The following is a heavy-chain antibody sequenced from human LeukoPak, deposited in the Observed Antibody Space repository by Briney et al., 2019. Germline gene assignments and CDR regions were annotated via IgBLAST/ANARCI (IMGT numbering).Heavy chain of an antibody. J-gene: IGHJ5*02. CDR3: ARGPRMVRGDNWFDP. Sequence: SETLSLTCTVSGYSISSGYYWGWIRQPPGKGLEWIGSIYHSGSTYYNPSLKSRVTISVDTSKNQFSLKLSSVTAADTAVYYCARGPRMVRGDNWFDPWGQGTLVTASS. D-gene: IGHD3-10*01. CDR1: GYSISSGYY. V-gene: IGHV4-38-2*02. CDR2: IYHSGST.